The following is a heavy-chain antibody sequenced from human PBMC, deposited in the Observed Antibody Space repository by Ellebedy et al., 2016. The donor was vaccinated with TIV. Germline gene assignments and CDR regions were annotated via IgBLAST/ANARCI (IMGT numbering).Heavy chain of an antibody. CDR1: GFTVSSNY. CDR3: ARHCSGGSCSHHAFDI. V-gene: IGHV3-66*04. Sequence: GESLKISCAASGFTVSSNYMSWVRQAPGKGLEWVSVIYSGGSTYYADSVKGRFTMSRDNSKNTLYHQMNSLRAEDTAVYYCARHCSGGSCSHHAFDIWGQGTMVTVSS. J-gene: IGHJ3*02. D-gene: IGHD2-15*01. CDR2: IYSGGST.